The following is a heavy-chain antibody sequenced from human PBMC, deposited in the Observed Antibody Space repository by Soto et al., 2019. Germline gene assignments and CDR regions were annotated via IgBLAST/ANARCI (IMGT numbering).Heavy chain of an antibody. V-gene: IGHV1-69*01. CDR3: ARVRESPPVYYGMDV. J-gene: IGHJ6*02. Sequence: QLQLVQSGAEVKKPGSSVKVSCKASGGTFSSYAISWVRQAPGQGLDWMGGIIHIFGTANYAQKFQGRVTITADESTSTAYMELSSLRSEDTAVYYCARVRESPPVYYGMDVWGQGTTVTVSS. CDR1: GGTFSSYA. CDR2: IIHIFGTA.